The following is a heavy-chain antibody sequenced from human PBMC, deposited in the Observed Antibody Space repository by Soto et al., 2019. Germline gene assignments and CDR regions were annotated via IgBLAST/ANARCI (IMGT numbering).Heavy chain of an antibody. CDR1: GFTFSSCA. CDR3: ASLQWEDIEAHRGSYGVP. CDR2: ISYDGNKE. D-gene: IGHD1-26*01. V-gene: IGHV3-30*14. J-gene: IGHJ5*02. Sequence: QVQLVESGGGVVQPGRSLRLSCAASGFTFSSCAMHWVRQAPGKGLEWVSVISYDGNKEYYADSVKGRFTISRDNSRSKQYLQMDSLRAEGTAVYYCASLQWEDIEAHRGSYGVPWGQGTLVTVSS.